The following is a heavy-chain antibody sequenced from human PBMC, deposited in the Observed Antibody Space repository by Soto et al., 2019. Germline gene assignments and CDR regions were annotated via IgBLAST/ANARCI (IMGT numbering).Heavy chain of an antibody. CDR3: ARDKVVVVPAATRRNYYMDV. Sequence: GGSLRLSCAASGFTFSSYSMNWVRQAPGKGLGWVSSISSSSYIYYADSVKGRFTISRDNAENSLYLQMNSLRAEDTAVYYCARDKVVVVPAATRRNYYMDVWGKGTTVTVSS. CDR1: GFTFSSYS. CDR2: ISSSSYI. J-gene: IGHJ6*03. V-gene: IGHV3-21*01. D-gene: IGHD2-2*01.